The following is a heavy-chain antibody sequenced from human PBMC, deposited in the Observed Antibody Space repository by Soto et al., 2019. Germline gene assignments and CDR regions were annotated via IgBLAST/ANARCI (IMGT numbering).Heavy chain of an antibody. CDR2: IKSKTDGGTT. CDR3: TTGPPSDMIVVVITPNDDFDT. Sequence: LRLSCAASGFTFSNAWMSWVRQAPGKGLEWVGRIKSKTDGGTTDYAAPVKGRFTISRDDSKNTLYLQMNSLKTEDTAVYYCTTGPPSDMIVVVITPNDDFDTWGQGTMVTVSS. J-gene: IGHJ3*02. CDR1: GFTFSNAW. V-gene: IGHV3-15*01. D-gene: IGHD3-22*01.